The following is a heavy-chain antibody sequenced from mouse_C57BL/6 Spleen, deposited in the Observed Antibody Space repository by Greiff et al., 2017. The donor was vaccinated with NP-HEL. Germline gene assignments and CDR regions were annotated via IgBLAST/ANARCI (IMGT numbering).Heavy chain of an antibody. V-gene: IGHV3-6*01. J-gene: IGHJ3*01. CDR2: ISYDGSN. CDR1: GYSITSGYY. CDR3: ARFDYDVFAD. D-gene: IGHD2-4*01. Sequence: EVQLMESGPGLVKPSQSLSLTCSVTGYSITSGYYWNWIRQFPGNKLEWMGYISYDGSNNYNPSLKNRISITRDTSKNQFFLKLNSVTTEDTATYYCARFDYDVFADWGQGTLVTVSA.